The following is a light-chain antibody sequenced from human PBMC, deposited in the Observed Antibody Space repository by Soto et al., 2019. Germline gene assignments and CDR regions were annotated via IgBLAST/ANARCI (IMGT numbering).Light chain of an antibody. CDR2: GNS. CDR1: SSNIGAGYD. J-gene: IGLJ1*01. Sequence: QSVLTQPPSVSGAPGQRVTISCTGSSSNIGAGYDVHWYHQPPGTAPKLLIYGNSNRPSGVPDRFSGSKSGTSASLAITGLQAEDEAHYYCHSYTSSRNAAVFGPGTKLTVL. V-gene: IGLV1-40*01. CDR3: HSYTSSRNAAV.